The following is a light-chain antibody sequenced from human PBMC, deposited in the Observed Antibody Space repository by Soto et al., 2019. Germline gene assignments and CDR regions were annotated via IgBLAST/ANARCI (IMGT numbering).Light chain of an antibody. Sequence: EIVLTQSPATLSLSPGERATLSCRASQSVSSYLAWYQKKPGQAPRLLIYDASNRATGITARFSGSGSGTDFTLTISSLGPDDFAVYYCQQRSDWPSTFGGGTKVQIK. CDR2: DAS. CDR1: QSVSSY. CDR3: QQRSDWPST. V-gene: IGKV3-11*01. J-gene: IGKJ4*01.